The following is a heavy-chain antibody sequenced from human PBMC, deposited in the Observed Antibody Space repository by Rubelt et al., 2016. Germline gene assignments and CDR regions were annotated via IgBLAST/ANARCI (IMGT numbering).Heavy chain of an antibody. V-gene: IGHV3-30*07. D-gene: IGHD4-23*01. J-gene: IGHJ4*02. CDR3: AKDGYGGKRVYDY. Sequence: DGSNKYYADSVKGRFTISSDNSKNTLYLQMNSLRAEDTAIYYCAKDGYGGKRVYDYRGQGTLVTVSS. CDR2: DGSNK.